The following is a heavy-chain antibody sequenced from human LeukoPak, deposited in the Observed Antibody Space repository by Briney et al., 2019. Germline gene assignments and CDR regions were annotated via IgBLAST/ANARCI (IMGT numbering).Heavy chain of an antibody. V-gene: IGHV4-61*02. CDR3: ARVKGGHYYDSSGYYGGYFDY. D-gene: IGHD3-22*01. CDR1: GGSISSGSYY. J-gene: IGHJ4*02. CDR2: IYTSGST. Sequence: SQTLSLTCTVSGGSISSGSYYWSWIRQPAGKGLEWVGRIYTSGSTNYNPSLQSRVTISVDTSKNQFSLKLSSVTAADTAVYYCARVKGGHYYDSSGYYGGYFDYWGQGTLVTVSS.